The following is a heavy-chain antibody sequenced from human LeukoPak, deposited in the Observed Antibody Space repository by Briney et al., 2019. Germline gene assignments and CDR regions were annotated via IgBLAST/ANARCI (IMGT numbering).Heavy chain of an antibody. CDR3: ASSGSYQPDYYGMDV. J-gene: IGHJ6*02. V-gene: IGHV4-59*01. D-gene: IGHD1-26*01. CDR2: IYYSGST. Sequence: SETLSLTCTVSGGSISSYYWSWIRQPPGKGLEWIGYIYYSGSTNYNPSLKSRVTISVDTSKNQFSLKLSSVTAADTAVYYCASSGSYQPDYYGMDVWGQGTTVTVSS. CDR1: GGSISSYY.